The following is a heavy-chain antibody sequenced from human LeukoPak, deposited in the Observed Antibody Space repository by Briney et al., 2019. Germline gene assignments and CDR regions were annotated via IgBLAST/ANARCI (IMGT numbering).Heavy chain of an antibody. CDR1: EFTFSSYA. CDR2: IGGSGDST. Sequence: GGSLRLSCAASEFTFSSYAMSWVRQAPGKGVEWVSSIGGSGDSTFYADSVKGRFTISRDNSKNTLYLQMNSLRAEDTAVYYCAKSMVRGVISGFDCWGQGTLVTVSS. J-gene: IGHJ4*02. V-gene: IGHV3-23*01. D-gene: IGHD3-10*01. CDR3: AKSMVRGVISGFDC.